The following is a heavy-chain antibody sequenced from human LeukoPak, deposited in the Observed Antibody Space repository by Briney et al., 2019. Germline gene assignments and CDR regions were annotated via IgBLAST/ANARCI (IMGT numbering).Heavy chain of an antibody. J-gene: IGHJ5*02. V-gene: IGHV3-7*01. Sequence: GGSLRLSRAASGFTFSSYWMSWVRQAPGKGLEWVANIKQDGSEKYYVDSVKGRFTISRDNAKNSLYLQMNSLRAEDTAVYYCARNVDTAMVTLYNWFDPWGQGTLVTVSS. CDR3: ARNVDTAMVTLYNWFDP. CDR2: IKQDGSEK. CDR1: GFTFSSYW. D-gene: IGHD5-18*01.